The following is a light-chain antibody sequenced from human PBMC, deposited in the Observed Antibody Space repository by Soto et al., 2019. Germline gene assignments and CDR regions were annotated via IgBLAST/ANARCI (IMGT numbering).Light chain of an antibody. CDR2: DAS. Sequence: IQMTQSAATLSASLGDRVTITCGASQSISTWLAWYQQKPGKAPKLLIYDASSLESGVPSRFSGSGSGTEFTLTISSLRPDDFATYYCQQYNGYSGTFGQGTKVDI. V-gene: IGKV1-5*01. CDR1: QSISTW. CDR3: QQYNGYSGT. J-gene: IGKJ1*01.